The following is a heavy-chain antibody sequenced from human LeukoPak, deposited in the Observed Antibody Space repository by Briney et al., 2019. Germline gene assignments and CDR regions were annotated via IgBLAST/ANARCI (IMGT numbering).Heavy chain of an antibody. CDR2: INPNSGGT. CDR3: ARDINNVPPAYNWFDP. J-gene: IGHJ5*02. Sequence: GASVKVSCKASGYTFTGYYMHWVRQAPGQGLEWMGWINPNSGGTKSAQKFQGRVTMTRDTSISTAYIELSRLRSDDTAVYYCARDINNVPPAYNWFDPWGQGTLVTVSS. CDR1: GYTFTGYY. V-gene: IGHV1-2*02. D-gene: IGHD1/OR15-1a*01.